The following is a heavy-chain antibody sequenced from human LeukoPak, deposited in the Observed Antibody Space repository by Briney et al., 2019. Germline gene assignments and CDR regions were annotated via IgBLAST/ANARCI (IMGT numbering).Heavy chain of an antibody. CDR3: AREVPTPSPGAFVI. V-gene: IGHV3-21*01. CDR1: GFTFGSYS. CDR2: ISSSSIYI. J-gene: IGHJ3*02. D-gene: IGHD2-15*01. Sequence: PGGSLRLSCAASGFTFGSYSMNWVRQAPGMGLEWVSSISSSSIYIYYADSVKGRFTISRDNAKNSLYLQMNSLRPDDTAVYFRAREVPTPSPGAFVIWRQGTM.